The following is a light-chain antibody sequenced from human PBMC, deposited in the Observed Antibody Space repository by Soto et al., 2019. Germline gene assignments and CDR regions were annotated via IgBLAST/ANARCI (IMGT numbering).Light chain of an antibody. V-gene: IGLV4-69*01. J-gene: IGLJ2*01. CDR1: SGHSSYA. CDR3: QTWDTGARVV. Sequence: QLVLTQSPSASASLGASVKLTCTLSSGHSSYAIAWHQQQPEKGPRYLMKLSSDGSHSKGDGIPGRFSGSSSGAERYLTISSLQSEDEADYYCQTWDTGARVVFVGGTQLTVL. CDR2: LSSDGSH.